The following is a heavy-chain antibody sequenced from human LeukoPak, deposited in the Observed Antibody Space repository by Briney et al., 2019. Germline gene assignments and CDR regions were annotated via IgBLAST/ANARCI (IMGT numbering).Heavy chain of an antibody. CDR2: INHSGST. CDR1: GGPFSGYY. J-gene: IGHJ4*02. D-gene: IGHD6-19*01. Sequence: SETLSLTCAVYGGPFSGYYWSWIRQPPGKGLEWIGEINHSGSTNYNPSLKSRVTISVDTSKNQFSLKLSSVTAADTAVYYCARGAVAGKRVFGYWGQGTLVTVSS. V-gene: IGHV4-34*01. CDR3: ARGAVAGKRVFGY.